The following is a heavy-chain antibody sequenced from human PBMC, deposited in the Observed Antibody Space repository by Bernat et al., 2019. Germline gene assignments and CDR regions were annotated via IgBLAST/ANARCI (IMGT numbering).Heavy chain of an antibody. CDR2: IYSCGST. V-gene: IGHV3-66*01. CDR1: GFTVSSNY. Sequence: EVQLVESGGGLVQPGGSLRLSCAASGFTVSSNYMSWVRQAPGKGLEWVSVIYSCGSTYYAGVVKGRFTISRDNSKNTLYLQMNSLRAEDMAVYYCARWGVWELLFCDYGMDVWGQGTTVTVSS. CDR3: ARWGVWELLFCDYGMDV. D-gene: IGHD1-26*01. J-gene: IGHJ6*02.